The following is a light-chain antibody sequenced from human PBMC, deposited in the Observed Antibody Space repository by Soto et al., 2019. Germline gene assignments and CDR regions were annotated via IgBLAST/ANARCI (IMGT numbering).Light chain of an antibody. CDR1: SSDVGSYNL. CDR2: EVS. Sequence: QPVLTQPASVSGSPGQSITISCTGTSSDVGSYNLVSWYQHHPGKAPKLMIYEVSKRPSGVSNRFSGSKSGNRASLTISGLQAEDEADYYCCSYAGSSTLVFGGGTQLTVL. V-gene: IGLV2-23*02. J-gene: IGLJ2*01. CDR3: CSYAGSSTLV.